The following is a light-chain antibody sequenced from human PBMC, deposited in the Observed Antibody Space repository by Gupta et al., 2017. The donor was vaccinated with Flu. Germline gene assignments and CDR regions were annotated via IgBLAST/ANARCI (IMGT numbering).Light chain of an antibody. J-gene: IGKJ5*01. CDR3: QQRSDWGRAT. CDR1: QNVHTY. Sequence: DILFTHSPPTLSLSPGERATLSCRASQNVHTYLAWYQQKPGQTPRRLIYDAATRAAGIPARFSGSGFGRGVTLTISSREQEDCAGYYFQQRSDWGRATFGQGTRLEI. V-gene: IGKV3-11*02. CDR2: DAA.